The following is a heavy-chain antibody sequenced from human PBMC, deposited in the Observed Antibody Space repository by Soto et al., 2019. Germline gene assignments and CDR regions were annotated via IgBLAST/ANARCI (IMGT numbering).Heavy chain of an antibody. D-gene: IGHD6-19*01. CDR2: ISSSDSTI. CDR3: SRGIAVAGGYDY. J-gene: IGHJ4*02. V-gene: IGHV3-11*01. Sequence: PGGSLRLSCAASGFTFSDYYMSWIRQAPGKGLEWVTYISSSDSTIYYADSVKGRFTIYRDNAKNTLYLQMNSLRAEDTAVYYCSRGIAVAGGYDYWGKGTLVTVSS. CDR1: GFTFSDYY.